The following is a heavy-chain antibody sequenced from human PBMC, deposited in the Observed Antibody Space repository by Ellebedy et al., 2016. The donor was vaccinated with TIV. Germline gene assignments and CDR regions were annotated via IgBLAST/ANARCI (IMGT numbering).Heavy chain of an antibody. CDR3: ARVGRWEDFDI. CDR1: GGTFRSYV. CDR2: IIPILVVP. D-gene: IGHD1-26*01. V-gene: IGHV1-69*04. Sequence: SVKVSCXASGGTFRSYVFSWVRQAPGQGLEWMGRIIPILVVPDYAQRFQGRVTITADRSTSTAYMELSSLTSEDTALYYCARVGRWEDFDIWGQGTMVIVSS. J-gene: IGHJ3*02.